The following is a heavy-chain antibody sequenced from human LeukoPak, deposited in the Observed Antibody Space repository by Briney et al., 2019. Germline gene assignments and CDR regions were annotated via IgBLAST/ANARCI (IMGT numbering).Heavy chain of an antibody. CDR1: GGSFSNYY. CDR2: INHSGST. V-gene: IGHV4-34*01. D-gene: IGHD6-13*01. CDR3: ARAPVRVAAVGKYFDF. Sequence: SSETLSLTCAVYGGSFSNYYWSWLRQPPGKGLEWIGEINHSGSTNYNPSLKSRLTISVDTSQKQFSLKLSSVTAADTAVYYCARAPVRVAAVGKYFDFWGQGTLVIVSS. J-gene: IGHJ4*02.